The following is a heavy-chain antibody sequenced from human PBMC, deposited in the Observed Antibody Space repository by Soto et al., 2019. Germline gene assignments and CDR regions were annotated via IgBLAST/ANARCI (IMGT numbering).Heavy chain of an antibody. CDR1: GFTFSSYA. CDR2: ISGSGGST. CDR3: ANPGLWFGGSTIDYYYYYMDV. V-gene: IGHV3-23*01. Sequence: EVQLLESGGGLVQPGGSLRLSCAASGFTFSSYAMSWVRQAPGKGLEWVSAISGSGGSTYYADSVKGRFTISRDNSKNTLYLQMNSLRAEDTAVYYCANPGLWFGGSTIDYYYYYMDVWGKGTTVTVSS. J-gene: IGHJ6*03. D-gene: IGHD3-10*01.